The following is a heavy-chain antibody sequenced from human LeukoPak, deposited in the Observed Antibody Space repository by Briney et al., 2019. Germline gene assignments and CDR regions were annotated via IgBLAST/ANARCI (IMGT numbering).Heavy chain of an antibody. J-gene: IGHJ5*02. CDR3: ASFHCSSTSCYRSKWFDP. CDR1: GYTFTGYY. D-gene: IGHD2-2*02. CDR2: INPNSGGT. Sequence: VASVTVSCKASGYTFTGYYMHWVRQAPGQGLEWMGWINPNSGGTNYAQKFQGRVTMTRDTSISTAYMELSRLGSDDTAVYYCASFHCSSTSCYRSKWFDPWGQGTLVTVSS. V-gene: IGHV1-2*02.